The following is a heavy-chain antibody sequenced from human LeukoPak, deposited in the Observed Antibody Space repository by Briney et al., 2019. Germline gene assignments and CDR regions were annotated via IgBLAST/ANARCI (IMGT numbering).Heavy chain of an antibody. CDR2: INPSLGIT. CDR3: ATSPSGYCSGISCYSYFQH. Sequence: GSSVKVSCKASGGTFSSYTLSWVRQAPGQGLEWMGRINPSLGITNYAQKFEGRVTITADKSTSTAYMELSSLRSEDTAVYYCATSPSGYCSGISCYSYFQHWGQGTLVTVSS. D-gene: IGHD2-15*01. CDR1: GGTFSSYT. V-gene: IGHV1-69*02. J-gene: IGHJ1*01.